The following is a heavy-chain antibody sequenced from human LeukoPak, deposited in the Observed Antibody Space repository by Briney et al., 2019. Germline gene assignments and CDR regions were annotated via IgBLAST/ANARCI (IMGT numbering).Heavy chain of an antibody. CDR3: ARDIFKEEWGPGRSYYYYYMDV. CDR2: ISSSSSYI. Sequence: PGGSLRLSCAASGFTFSSYSMNWVRQAPGKGLEWVSSISSSSSYIYYADSVKGRFTISRDNAKNSLYLQMNSLRAEDTAVYYCARDIFKEEWGPGRSYYYYYMDVWGKGTTVTVSS. V-gene: IGHV3-21*01. CDR1: GFTFSSYS. D-gene: IGHD3-3*01. J-gene: IGHJ6*03.